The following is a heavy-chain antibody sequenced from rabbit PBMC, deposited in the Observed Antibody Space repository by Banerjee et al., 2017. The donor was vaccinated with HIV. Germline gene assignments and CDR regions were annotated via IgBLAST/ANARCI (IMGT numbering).Heavy chain of an antibody. J-gene: IGHJ4*01. CDR3: ARSDYAGYGYASSFNL. D-gene: IGHD6-1*01. CDR1: GFSFSTGYD. CDR2: IYSGSSGNT. Sequence: QEQLEESGGDLVKPGASLTLTCTASGFSFSTGYDMCWVRQAPGKGLEWIACIYSGSSGNTYYASWAKGRFTISKTSSTTVTLQMTSLTAADTATYFCARSDYAGYGYASSFNLWGPGTLVTVS. V-gene: IGHV1S45*01.